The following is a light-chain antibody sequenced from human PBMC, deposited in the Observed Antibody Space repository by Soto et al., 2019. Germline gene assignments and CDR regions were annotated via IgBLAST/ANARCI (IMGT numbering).Light chain of an antibody. J-gene: IGLJ2*01. V-gene: IGLV2-23*01. CDR3: CSYAGSRTVV. CDR2: EDT. CDR1: FSDVGSYNL. Sequence: QSALTQPASVSGSPGQSITISCTGTFSDVGSYNLVSWYQQHPGKAPKLMIYEDTKRPSGVSNRFSGSKSGYTASLTISGLQAEDEAEYYCCSYAGSRTVVFGGGTKLTVL.